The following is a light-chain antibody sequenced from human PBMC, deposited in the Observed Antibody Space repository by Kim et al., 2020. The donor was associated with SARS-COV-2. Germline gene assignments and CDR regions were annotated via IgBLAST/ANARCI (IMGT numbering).Light chain of an antibody. V-gene: IGKV3-11*01. CDR1: QSVSSS. CDR3: QQRSNWQELT. Sequence: SPEEQTALSGSAAQSVSSSLAWYQHKPGRSPRLLIYDASNRATGIPARFSGSGSGTDFTLTSSSLEPEDFAVYYCQQRSNWQELTFGGGTKVDIK. CDR2: DAS. J-gene: IGKJ4*01.